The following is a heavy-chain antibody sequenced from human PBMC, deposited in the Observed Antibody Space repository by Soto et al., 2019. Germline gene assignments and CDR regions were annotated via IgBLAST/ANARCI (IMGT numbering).Heavy chain of an antibody. Sequence: ASVKVSCKTSGYTFTSYGITWVRQAPGQGLEWMGWISTDKGNTKYAQKFKGRVTMTTDTSTSTAYMELRSLTSDDTAVYYCATRSPAFDYWGQGTLVTSPQ. CDR3: ATRSPAFDY. CDR1: GYTFTSYG. V-gene: IGHV1-18*01. CDR2: ISTDKGNT. J-gene: IGHJ4*02.